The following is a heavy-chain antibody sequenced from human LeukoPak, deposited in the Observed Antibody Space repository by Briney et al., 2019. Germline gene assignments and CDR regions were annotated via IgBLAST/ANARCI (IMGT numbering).Heavy chain of an antibody. CDR3: AKGASIFGVVITNFDY. J-gene: IGHJ4*02. CDR1: GFTFSSYA. V-gene: IGHV3-23*01. D-gene: IGHD3-3*01. Sequence: GGSLRLSCAASGFTFSSYAMSWVRQAPGKGLEWVSAISGSGGSTYYADSVKGRFTISRDNSKNTLYLQMNRLRAEDTAVYYCAKGASIFGVVITNFDYWGQGTLVTVSS. CDR2: ISGSGGST.